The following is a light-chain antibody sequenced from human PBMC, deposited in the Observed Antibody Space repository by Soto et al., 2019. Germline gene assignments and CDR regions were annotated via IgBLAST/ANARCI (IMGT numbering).Light chain of an antibody. Sequence: QSALTQPPSASGSPGQSVTISCTGTSSDVGGYNYVSWYQQHPGKAPKLMIYEVNKWPSGVPARFSGSKSGNTASLTVSGLQAEDEADYYCSSHAGSNHVVFGGGTKLTVL. V-gene: IGLV2-8*01. CDR1: SSDVGGYNY. CDR2: EVN. CDR3: SSHAGSNHVV. J-gene: IGLJ2*01.